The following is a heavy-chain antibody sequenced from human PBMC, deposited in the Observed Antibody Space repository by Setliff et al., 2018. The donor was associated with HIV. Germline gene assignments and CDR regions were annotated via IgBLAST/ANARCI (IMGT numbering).Heavy chain of an antibody. D-gene: IGHD3-3*01. CDR1: GFTFNDYS. CDR3: ARDQGYYDFGVIIPGSNALDV. V-gene: IGHV3-21*01. Sequence: GGSLRLSCAASGFTFNDYSMNWVRQAPGKGLEWVSSISSSSNYIYYTDSVKGRFTISRDNAKNSLYLQMNSLRAEDTAVYYCARDQGYYDFGVIIPGSNALDVWGQGTTVTVSS. J-gene: IGHJ6*02. CDR2: ISSSSNYI.